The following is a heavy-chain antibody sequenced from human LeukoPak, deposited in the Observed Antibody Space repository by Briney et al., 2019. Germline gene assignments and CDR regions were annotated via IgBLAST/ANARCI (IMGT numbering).Heavy chain of an antibody. CDR2: IYYSGST. D-gene: IGHD3-10*01. Sequence: SETLSLTCIVSGGSISSYYWSWIRQPPGKGLEWIGYIYYSGSTNYNPSLKSRVTISVDTSKNQFSLKLTSVTAADTAVYYCARHTGFGTPRDAFHIWGQGTMVTVSS. CDR1: GGSISSYY. V-gene: IGHV4-59*08. J-gene: IGHJ3*02. CDR3: ARHTGFGTPRDAFHI.